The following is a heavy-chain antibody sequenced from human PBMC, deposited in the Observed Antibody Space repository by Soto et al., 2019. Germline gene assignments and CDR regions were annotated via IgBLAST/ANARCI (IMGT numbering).Heavy chain of an antibody. D-gene: IGHD5-12*01. J-gene: IGHJ4*02. V-gene: IGHV4-34*01. CDR1: GGSMISYY. Sequence: SETLSLTCTVSGGSMISYYWSWIRQPPGRGLEWIGEINHSGSTNYNPSLKSRVTISVDTSKNQFSLKLSSVTAADTAVYYCARRYSGYDFDYWGQGTLVTVSS. CDR2: INHSGST. CDR3: ARRYSGYDFDY.